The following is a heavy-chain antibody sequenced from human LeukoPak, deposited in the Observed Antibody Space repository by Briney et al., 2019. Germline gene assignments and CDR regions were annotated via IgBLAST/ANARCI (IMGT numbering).Heavy chain of an antibody. J-gene: IGHJ6*03. D-gene: IGHD3-10*01. CDR2: IRSSGIST. Sequence: PGGSLRLSCAASGFTFSSYAMSWVRQAPGKGLEWVSCIRSSGISTYYADSVKGRFTISRDDSKNTLYLQMNSLRAEDTAVYYCAKDRDRASMDVWGKGTTVTVSS. CDR1: GFTFSSYA. CDR3: AKDRDRASMDV. V-gene: IGHV3-23*01.